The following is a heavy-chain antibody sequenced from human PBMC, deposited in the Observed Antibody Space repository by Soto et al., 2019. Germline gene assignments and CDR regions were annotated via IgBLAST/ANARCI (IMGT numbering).Heavy chain of an antibody. J-gene: IGHJ4*02. CDR2: IIPIFGTA. Sequence: QVQLVQSGAEVKKPGSSVKVSCKASGGTFSSYAISWVRQAPGQGLEWMGGIIPIFGTANYAKKFQGRVTITADESTSTAYMELSSLRSEDTAVYYCARGRGYYYDSSGYSRPFDYWGQGTLVTVSS. D-gene: IGHD3-22*01. CDR3: ARGRGYYYDSSGYSRPFDY. V-gene: IGHV1-69*01. CDR1: GGTFSSYA.